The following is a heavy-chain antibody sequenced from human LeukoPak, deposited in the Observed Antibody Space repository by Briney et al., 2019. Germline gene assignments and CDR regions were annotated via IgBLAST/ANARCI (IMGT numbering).Heavy chain of an antibody. CDR3: AREGKNYDILTGYDY. D-gene: IGHD3-9*01. J-gene: IGHJ4*02. CDR1: GYTFTSYY. Sequence: ASVKVSCKASGYTFTSYYMHWVRQAPGQGLEWMGIINPSGGSTSYAQKFQGRVTMTRGTSTSTVYMELSSLRSEDTAVYYCAREGKNYDILTGYDYWGQGTLVTVSS. CDR2: INPSGGST. V-gene: IGHV1-46*01.